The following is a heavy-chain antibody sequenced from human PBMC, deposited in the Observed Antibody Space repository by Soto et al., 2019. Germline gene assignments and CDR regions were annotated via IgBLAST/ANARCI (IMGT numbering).Heavy chain of an antibody. J-gene: IGHJ5*02. D-gene: IGHD6-19*01. CDR2: IYPGDSDT. V-gene: IGHV5-51*01. CDR1: GYSFISYW. Sequence: EVQLVQSGAEVKKPGESLKISCKGSGYSFISYWIGWVRQMPGKGLEWMGIIYPGDSDTRYSPSFKGQVTISVNKSISPAYLQWSSLKASDTAMYYCARLGIAVDLNCFDPWGQGTLVTVSS. CDR3: ARLGIAVDLNCFDP.